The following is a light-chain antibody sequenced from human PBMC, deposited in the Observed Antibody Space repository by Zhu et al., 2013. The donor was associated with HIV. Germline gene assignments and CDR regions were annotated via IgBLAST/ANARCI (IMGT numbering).Light chain of an antibody. J-gene: IGKJ4*01. CDR2: GSS. V-gene: IGKV3-20*01. CDR1: QSVSSSY. CDR3: QQYGTSLIT. Sequence: EIVLTQSPGTLSLSPGERATLSCRASQSVSSSYLAWYQQKPGQSPRLLIYGSSSRATGIPDWFSGSGTGTDFTLSISRLEPEDFAVYYCQQYGTSLITFGGGTTVEIK.